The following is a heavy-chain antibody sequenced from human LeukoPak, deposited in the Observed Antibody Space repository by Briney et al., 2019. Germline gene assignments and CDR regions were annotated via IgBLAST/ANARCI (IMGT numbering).Heavy chain of an antibody. CDR2: INSDGSST. V-gene: IGHV3-74*01. D-gene: IGHD3-3*01. CDR3: ARDRVEYYDFWSGYLGPD. Sequence: GGSLRLSCAASGFTFSSYWMHWVRQAPGKGLVWVSRINSDGSSTSYADSVKGRFTISRDNAKKTLYLQMQSLRAEDKAVSYCARDRVEYYDFWSGYLGPDWGPGTLVTVSS. CDR1: GFTFSSYW. J-gene: IGHJ4*02.